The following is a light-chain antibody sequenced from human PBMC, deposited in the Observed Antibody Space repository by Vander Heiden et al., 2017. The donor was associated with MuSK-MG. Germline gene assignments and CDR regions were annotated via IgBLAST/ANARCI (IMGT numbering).Light chain of an antibody. CDR3: QQYGSSPPVT. V-gene: IGKV3D-20*01. CDR1: PSVSSSY. Sequence: TVLSQSPATLSLSPGERATLPCGASPSVSSSYLAWYQQKPGLAPRLLIYDASSRATGIPDRFSGSGSGTDFTLTISRLEPEDFAVYYCQQYGSSPPVTFGQGTRLEIK. CDR2: DAS. J-gene: IGKJ5*01.